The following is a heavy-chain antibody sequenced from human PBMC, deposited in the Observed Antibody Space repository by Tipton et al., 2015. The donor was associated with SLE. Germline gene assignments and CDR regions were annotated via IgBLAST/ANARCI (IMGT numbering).Heavy chain of an antibody. J-gene: IGHJ4*02. CDR3: ARDLHSSYSSKPPFDY. Sequence: QSGAEVKKPGASVKVSCKASGYTFTGYYMHWVRQAPGRGLEWMGWINPNSGGTNYAQKFQGRVTMTRDTSISTAYMELSRLRSDDTAVYYCARDLHSSYSSKPPFDYWGQGTLVTVSS. CDR2: INPNSGGT. CDR1: GYTFTGYY. V-gene: IGHV1-2*02. D-gene: IGHD6-13*01.